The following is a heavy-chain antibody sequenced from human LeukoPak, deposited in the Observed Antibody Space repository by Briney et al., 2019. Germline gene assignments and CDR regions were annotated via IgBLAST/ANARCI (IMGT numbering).Heavy chain of an antibody. D-gene: IGHD5-24*01. CDR3: ARVKVEMATIGWLDP. CDR1: GFTFSNYG. CDR2: IRYDGTNK. J-gene: IGHJ5*02. Sequence: GRSLRLSCAASGFTFSNYGMHWVRQAPGKGLEWVAVIRYDGTNKYYADSVRGRFTISRDNSKNTLYQQMNSLRADDTAVYYCARVKVEMATIGWLDPWGQGTLVTVSS. V-gene: IGHV3-33*01.